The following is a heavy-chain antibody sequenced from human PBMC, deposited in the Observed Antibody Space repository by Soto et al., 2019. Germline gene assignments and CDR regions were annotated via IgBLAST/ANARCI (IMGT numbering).Heavy chain of an antibody. Sequence: GGSLRLSCAASGFSFSSYWMHWVRQAPGKGLVWVSRINSDGSSTSYADSVKGRFTISRDNAKNTLYLQMNSLRAEDTAVYYCARDNSSGYWALDAFDIWGQGTMVTVSS. J-gene: IGHJ3*02. CDR2: INSDGSST. CDR3: ARDNSSGYWALDAFDI. D-gene: IGHD3-22*01. V-gene: IGHV3-74*01. CDR1: GFSFSSYW.